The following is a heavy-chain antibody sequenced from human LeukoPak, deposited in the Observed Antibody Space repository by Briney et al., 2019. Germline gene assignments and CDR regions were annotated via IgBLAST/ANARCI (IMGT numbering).Heavy chain of an antibody. Sequence: GESLKISCKASGYSFSTYWIGWVRQMPGKGLEWMGIIYPRDSDTRYSPSFQGQVTISADKSISTAYLQWSSLKASDTAMYYCARPRCSSTCCHYFDYWGQGTLVTVSS. J-gene: IGHJ4*02. CDR2: IYPRDSDT. CDR3: ARPRCSSTCCHYFDY. CDR1: GYSFSTYW. V-gene: IGHV5-51*01. D-gene: IGHD2-2*01.